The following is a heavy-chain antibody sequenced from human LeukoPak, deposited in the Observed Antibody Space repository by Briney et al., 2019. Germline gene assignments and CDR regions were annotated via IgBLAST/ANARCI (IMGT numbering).Heavy chain of an antibody. CDR2: ISASGGST. CDR3: SKLGLRLGGDY. D-gene: IGHD3-16*01. Sequence: GGSLRLSCAASGFTFISHAMSWVRQAPGKGLEWVSLISASGGSTYYADSVKGRFTISRDNSKNTLYLQMNSLRAEDTAVYYCSKLGLRLGGDYWGQGILVTVSS. J-gene: IGHJ4*02. CDR1: GFTFISHA. V-gene: IGHV3-23*01.